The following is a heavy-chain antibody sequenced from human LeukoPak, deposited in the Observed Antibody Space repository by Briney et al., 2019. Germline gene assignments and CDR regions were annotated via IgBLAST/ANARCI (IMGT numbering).Heavy chain of an antibody. Sequence: PGGSLRLSCAASGFTFSNYGMNWVRQAPGKGLEWVSYISSSSTIYYADSVKGRFTISRDNAKNSLYLQMNSLRDEDTAVYYCARGRPYSYGSIDYWGQGTLVTVSS. CDR2: ISSSSTI. D-gene: IGHD5-18*01. CDR3: ARGRPYSYGSIDY. J-gene: IGHJ4*02. V-gene: IGHV3-48*02. CDR1: GFTFSNYG.